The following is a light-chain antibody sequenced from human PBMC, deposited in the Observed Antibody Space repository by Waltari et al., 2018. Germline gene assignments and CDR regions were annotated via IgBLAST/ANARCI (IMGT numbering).Light chain of an antibody. Sequence: DIVMTQSPDSLAVSLGERATINCKSSQSVLYSSNNKNYLAWYQQKPGQPPKLLIYWASTRESGVPDRFSGSGSGTDFTLTISSLLAEDVVLYYCQQYYTTPPTFGPGTKVDIK. CDR1: QSVLYSSNNKNY. CDR3: QQYYTTPPT. CDR2: WAS. V-gene: IGKV4-1*01. J-gene: IGKJ3*01.